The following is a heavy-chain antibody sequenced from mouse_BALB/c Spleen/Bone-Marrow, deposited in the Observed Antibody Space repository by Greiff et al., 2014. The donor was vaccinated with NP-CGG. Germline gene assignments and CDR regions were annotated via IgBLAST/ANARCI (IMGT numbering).Heavy chain of an antibody. J-gene: IGHJ4*01. Sequence: EVKLVESGGGLVQPGGSRKLSCAASGFTFSDYGMAWVRQAPGKGPEWVAFISNLAYSIYYADTVTGRFTISRENAKNTLYLEMSSLRSEDTAMSYCAREGGAMDYWGQGTSVTVSS. CDR2: ISNLAYSI. CDR1: GFTFSDYG. CDR3: AREGGAMDY. V-gene: IGHV5-15*02.